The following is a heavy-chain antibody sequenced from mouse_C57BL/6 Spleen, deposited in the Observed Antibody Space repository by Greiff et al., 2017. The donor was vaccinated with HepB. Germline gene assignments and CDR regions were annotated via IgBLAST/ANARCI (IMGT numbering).Heavy chain of an antibody. D-gene: IGHD1-1*01. Sequence: QVQLKQPGAELVRPGSSVKLSCKASGYTFTSYWMHWVKQRPIQGLEWIGNIDPSDSETHYNQKFKDKATLTVDKSSSTAYMQLSSLTSEDSAVYYCARERTLSHYFDYWGQGTTLTVSS. CDR1: GYTFTSYW. V-gene: IGHV1-52*01. CDR2: IDPSDSET. J-gene: IGHJ2*01. CDR3: ARERTLSHYFDY.